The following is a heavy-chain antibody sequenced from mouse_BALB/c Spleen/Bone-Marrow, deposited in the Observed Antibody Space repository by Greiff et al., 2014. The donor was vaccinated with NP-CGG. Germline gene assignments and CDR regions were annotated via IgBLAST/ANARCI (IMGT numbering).Heavy chain of an antibody. Sequence: QVQLQQSGAELARPGASVKMSCKASGYTFAYYTVHWVKQRPGQGLEWIGYINPSSGYTNYNQKFEDKATLTTDKSSSTAYMQLSSLTSEDSAVYYCAREVYGSWFAYWGQGTLVTVSA. V-gene: IGHV1-4*01. CDR3: AREVYGSWFAY. J-gene: IGHJ3*01. CDR2: INPSSGYT. D-gene: IGHD2-2*01. CDR1: GYTFAYYT.